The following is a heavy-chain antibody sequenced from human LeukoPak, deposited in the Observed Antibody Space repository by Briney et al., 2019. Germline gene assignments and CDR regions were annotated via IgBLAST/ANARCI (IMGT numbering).Heavy chain of an antibody. CDR2: ISYDGSNK. J-gene: IGHJ3*02. CDR3: AKIVGVVVAAKSLDAFDI. Sequence: PGRSLRLSCAASGFTFSSYGMHWVRQAPGKGLEWVAVISYDGSNKYYADSVKGRFTISRDNSKNTLYLQMNSLRAEDTAVYYCAKIVGVVVAAKSLDAFDIWGQGTMVTVSS. V-gene: IGHV3-30*18. CDR1: GFTFSSYG. D-gene: IGHD2-15*01.